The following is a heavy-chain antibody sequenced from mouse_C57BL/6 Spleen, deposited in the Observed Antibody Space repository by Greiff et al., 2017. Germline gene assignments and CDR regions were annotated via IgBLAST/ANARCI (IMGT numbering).Heavy chain of an antibody. CDR1: GYTFTSYW. D-gene: IGHD3-1*01. CDR2: IHPNSGST. J-gene: IGHJ2*01. CDR3: ARVGAHSSCPLDY. Sequence: QVQLQQPGAELVKPGASVKLSCKASGYTFTSYWMNWVKQRPGQGLEWIGMIHPNSGSTNYNEKFKSKATLTVDKSSSTAYMQLSSLTSEDSAVYYGARVGAHSSCPLDYWGQGTTLTVSS. V-gene: IGHV1-64*01.